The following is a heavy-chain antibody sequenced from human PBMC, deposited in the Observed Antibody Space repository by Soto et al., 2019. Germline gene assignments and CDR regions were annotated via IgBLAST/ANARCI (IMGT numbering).Heavy chain of an antibody. Sequence: SETLSLTCTVSGGSVSSGRYYWSWIRQPPGKGLEWIGYIYYSGSTNYNPSLKSRVTISVDTSKNQFSLKLSSVTAADTAVYYCAREGVVSPGYFDYWGQGTLVTVSS. CDR1: GGSVSSGRYY. CDR2: IYYSGST. CDR3: AREGVVSPGYFDY. D-gene: IGHD2-15*01. V-gene: IGHV4-61*01. J-gene: IGHJ4*02.